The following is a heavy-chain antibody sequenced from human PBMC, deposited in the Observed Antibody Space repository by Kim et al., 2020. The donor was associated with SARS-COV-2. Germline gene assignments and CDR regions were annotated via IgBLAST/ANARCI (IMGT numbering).Heavy chain of an antibody. Sequence: ASVKVSCKASGYTFKTYPIHWLRQAPGQTLEWMGWVNAANDQTKYSQKFQGRITISRDTSANTAYMELRSLTTKDTAFYYWVRDLNPTFYDHWGQGTRFT. CDR1: GYTFKTYP. V-gene: IGHV1-3*01. CDR2: VNAANDQT. J-gene: IGHJ5*02. CDR3: VRDLNPTFYDH. D-gene: IGHD1-1*01.